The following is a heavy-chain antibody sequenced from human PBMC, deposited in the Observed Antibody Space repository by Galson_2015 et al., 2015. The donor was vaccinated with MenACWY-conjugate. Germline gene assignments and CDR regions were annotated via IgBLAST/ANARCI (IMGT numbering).Heavy chain of an antibody. CDR2: INSDGSST. J-gene: IGHJ4*02. Sequence: SLRLSCAASGFTFSGYWMHWVRQAPGKGLVWVSRINSDGSSTSYADSVKGRFTISRDNARNTLYLQMNSLRAEDTAVYYCARDPTYDSSGYYYPSYFDYWGQGTLVTVSS. D-gene: IGHD3-22*01. CDR1: GFTFSGYW. V-gene: IGHV3-74*01. CDR3: ARDPTYDSSGYYYPSYFDY.